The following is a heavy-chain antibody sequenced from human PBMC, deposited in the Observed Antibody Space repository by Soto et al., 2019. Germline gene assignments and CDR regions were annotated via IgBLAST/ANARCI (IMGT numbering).Heavy chain of an antibody. CDR2: ISAYNGNT. V-gene: IGHV1-18*01. CDR1: GYTFTSYG. J-gene: IGHJ6*03. Sequence: GASVKVSCKASGYTFTSYGISWVRQAPGQGLEWMGWISAYNGNTNYAQKLQGRVTMTTDTSTSTAYMELRSLRSDDTAMYYCARVYSSGWYGNYYYYMDVWGKGTTVTVSS. CDR3: ARVYSSGWYGNYYYYMDV. D-gene: IGHD6-19*01.